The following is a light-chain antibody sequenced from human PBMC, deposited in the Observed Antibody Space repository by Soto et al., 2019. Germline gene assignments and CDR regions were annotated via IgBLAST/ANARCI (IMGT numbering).Light chain of an antibody. CDR2: GAS. Sequence: EIVLTQSPGTLSLSPGERVTLSCRASQSVNSSYLAWYQHKPGQAPRLLIYGASSRATGIPDRFSGSGSGTDFTLTISSLEPEDFAVYYCQQRSNWPSITFGQGTRLEIK. CDR1: QSVNSSY. J-gene: IGKJ5*01. CDR3: QQRSNWPSIT. V-gene: IGKV3D-20*02.